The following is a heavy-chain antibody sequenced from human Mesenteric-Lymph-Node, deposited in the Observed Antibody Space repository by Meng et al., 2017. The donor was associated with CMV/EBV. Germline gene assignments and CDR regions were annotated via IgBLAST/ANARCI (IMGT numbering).Heavy chain of an antibody. Sequence: YTFTGFYMHWVRQAPGQGLEWMGWINPTSGGTNYAQKFQGSVTMTRDTSISTAYMELSRLRSDDTAVYYCARRAVAGTPFYNYGMDVWGQGTTVTVSS. CDR1: YTFTGFY. V-gene: IGHV1-2*02. J-gene: IGHJ6*02. D-gene: IGHD6-19*01. CDR3: ARRAVAGTPFYNYGMDV. CDR2: INPTSGGT.